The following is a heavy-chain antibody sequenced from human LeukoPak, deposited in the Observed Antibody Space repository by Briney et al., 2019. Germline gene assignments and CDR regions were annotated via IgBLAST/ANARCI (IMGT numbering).Heavy chain of an antibody. CDR1: GFTFSSYS. V-gene: IGHV3-48*01. D-gene: IGHD2-15*01. CDR3: ARGSVGTPPPFDF. Sequence: PGGSLRLSCAASGFTFSSYSMNWVRQAPGKGLEWVSYISSSSSTIYYADSVKGRFTISRDNSKNTLYLQMNSLRPEDTAVYYCARGSVGTPPPFDFWGQGTLVTVSS. CDR2: ISSSSSTI. J-gene: IGHJ4*02.